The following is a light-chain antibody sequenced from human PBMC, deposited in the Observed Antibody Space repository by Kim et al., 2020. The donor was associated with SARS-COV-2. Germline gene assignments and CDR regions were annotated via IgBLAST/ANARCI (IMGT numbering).Light chain of an antibody. V-gene: IGLV3-1*01. CDR3: QAWDSTTAV. J-gene: IGLJ2*01. Sequence: SVSPGQTASITCSGDKLGDKYASWYQQKTGQSPILVIYQDRKRPSGIPERFSGSNSGNTATLTISGTQAMDEADYYCQAWDSTTAVFGGGTQLTVL. CDR1: KLGDKY. CDR2: QDR.